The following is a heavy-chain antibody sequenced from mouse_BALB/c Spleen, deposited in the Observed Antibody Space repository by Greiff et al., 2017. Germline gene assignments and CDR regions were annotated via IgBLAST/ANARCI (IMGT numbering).Heavy chain of an antibody. Sequence: DVKLVESGGGLVKPGGSLKLSCAASGFTFSDYYMYWVRQTPEKRLEWVATISDGGSYTYYPDSVKGRFTISRDNAKNNLYLQMSSLKSEDTAMYYCARDRGRQLGLLYWGQGTLVTVSA. CDR3: ARDRGRQLGLLY. J-gene: IGHJ3*01. V-gene: IGHV5-4*02. D-gene: IGHD3-2*01. CDR1: GFTFSDYY. CDR2: ISDGGSYT.